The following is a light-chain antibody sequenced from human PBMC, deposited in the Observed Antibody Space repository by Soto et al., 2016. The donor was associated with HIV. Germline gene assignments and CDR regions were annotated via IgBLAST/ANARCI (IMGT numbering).Light chain of an antibody. CDR2: GAS. Sequence: DIQMTQSPSSVSASVGDRVTITCRASQGISSWLVWYQQEPGKAPKLLIYGASSLQSGVPSRFSGSGSGTDFSLTISSLQPEDFATYYCQQTDSFPFTFGPGTKVNV. J-gene: IGKJ3*01. CDR1: QGISSW. CDR3: QQTDSFPFT. V-gene: IGKV1-12*01.